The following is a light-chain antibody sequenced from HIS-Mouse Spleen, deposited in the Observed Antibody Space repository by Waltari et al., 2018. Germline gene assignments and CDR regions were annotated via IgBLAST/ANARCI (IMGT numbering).Light chain of an antibody. CDR3: AAWDDSLYGVV. CDR2: SNN. V-gene: IGLV1-44*01. J-gene: IGLJ2*01. CDR1: SPNIGSNT. Sequence: QSVLTQPPSASGTPGQRGTISCSGSSPNIGSNTLNWYQQLPGTAPNLLIYSNNQRPSGVPDRFSGSKSGTSASLAISGLQSEDEADYYCAAWDDSLYGVVFGGGTKLTVL.